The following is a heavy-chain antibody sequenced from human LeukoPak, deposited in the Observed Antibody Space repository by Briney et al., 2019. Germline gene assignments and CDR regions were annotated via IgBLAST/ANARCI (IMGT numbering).Heavy chain of an antibody. J-gene: IGHJ4*02. CDR3: AKGYGDYLSPGYEFFDY. D-gene: IGHD4-17*01. Sequence: GGSLRLSCAASGSTFSSNAMSWVRQAPGKGLEWVSAISGGGGSTYYADSVKGRFTISRDNSKNTLYLQMNSLRAEDTAVHYCAKGYGDYLSPGYEFFDYWGQGTLVTVSS. CDR2: ISGGGGST. V-gene: IGHV3-23*01. CDR1: GSTFSSNA.